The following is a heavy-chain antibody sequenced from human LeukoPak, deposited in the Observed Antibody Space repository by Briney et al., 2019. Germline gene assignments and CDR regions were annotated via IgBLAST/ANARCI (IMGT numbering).Heavy chain of an antibody. CDR1: GGTFSSYA. V-gene: IGHV1-69*13. J-gene: IGHJ6*02. CDR2: TIPIFGTA. D-gene: IGHD1-7*01. CDR3: AMDNWNYERRHYYYGMDV. Sequence: GASVKVSCKASGGTFSSYAISWVRQAPGQGLEWMGGTIPIFGTANYAQKFQGRVTITADESTSTAYMELSSLRSEDTAVYYCAMDNWNYERRHYYYGMDVWGQGTTVTVSS.